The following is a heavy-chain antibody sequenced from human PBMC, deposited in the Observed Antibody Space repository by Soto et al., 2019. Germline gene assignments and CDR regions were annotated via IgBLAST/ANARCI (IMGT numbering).Heavy chain of an antibody. D-gene: IGHD4-17*01. V-gene: IGHV1-69*01. J-gene: IGHJ4*02. CDR1: GGTFSTFG. CDR2: IIPFFGTA. CDR3: ASTAPMDAGDKDSYDC. Sequence: QVQLVQSGAEVKKTGSSVKVSCKTSGGTFSTFGISCVRQAPGQGLEWMGGIIPFFGTAEYSQKFEDRLTVTADESTNTVYMGLRSLTSEDTAIYYCASTAPMDAGDKDSYDCWGQGALVTVSS.